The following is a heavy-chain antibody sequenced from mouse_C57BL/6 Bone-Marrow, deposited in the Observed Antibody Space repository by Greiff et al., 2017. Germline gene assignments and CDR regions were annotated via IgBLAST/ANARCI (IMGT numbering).Heavy chain of an antibody. Sequence: QVQLQQPGAELVKPGASVKMSCKASGYTFTSYWITWVKQRPGQGLEWIGDIYPGSGSTNYNEKFKSKATLTVDKSSSPAYMQLSSLTSEDSAVYYCARGYYYGSSYYWGQGTTLTVSS. CDR1: GYTFTSYW. V-gene: IGHV1-55*01. D-gene: IGHD1-1*01. CDR2: IYPGSGST. CDR3: ARGYYYGSSYY. J-gene: IGHJ2*01.